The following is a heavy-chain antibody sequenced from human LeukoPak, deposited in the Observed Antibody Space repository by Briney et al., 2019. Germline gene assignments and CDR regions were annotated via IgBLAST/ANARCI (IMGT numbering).Heavy chain of an antibody. V-gene: IGHV3-21*01. CDR2: ISSSSSYI. CDR3: ARDPVDTAMVATYYYYYYMDV. Sequence: GGSLRLSCAASGFTFNKYAMNWVRQAPGKGLEWVSSISSSSSYIYYADSVKGRFTISRDNAKNSLYLQMNSLRAEDTAVYYCARDPVDTAMVATYYYYYYMDVWGKGTTVTVSS. CDR1: GFTFNKYA. D-gene: IGHD5-18*01. J-gene: IGHJ6*03.